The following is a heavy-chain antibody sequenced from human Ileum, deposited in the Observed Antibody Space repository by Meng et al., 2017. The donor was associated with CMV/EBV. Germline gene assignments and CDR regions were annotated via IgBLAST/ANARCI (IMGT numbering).Heavy chain of an antibody. CDR2: TYYRSKWYN. CDR1: GTSVSSCGAI. Sequence: QLQLTQQLPVWGKPSITLPLTCAISGTSVSSCGAIWNWLRQSHSRGLEWLGKTYYRSKWYNDYAPSVKSRITVKPDTSKNQFSLQLNSVTPEDTAVYYCARENGYEWYFDFWGRGTLVTVSS. CDR3: ARENGYEWYFDF. V-gene: IGHV6-1*01. J-gene: IGHJ2*01. D-gene: IGHD6-13*01.